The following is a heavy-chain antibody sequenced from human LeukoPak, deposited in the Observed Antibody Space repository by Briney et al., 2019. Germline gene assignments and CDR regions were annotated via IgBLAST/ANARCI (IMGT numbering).Heavy chain of an antibody. Sequence: GGSLRLSCEASGFTFDDYGMSCVRQYTGKGVEWVSAISNWMGGSTGYADSVRGRFTISRDNDKNSLYLQMNDLRAEDTALYYCARCSRSSTDCYSAFDIWGEGTMVTVSS. CDR2: ISNWMGGST. D-gene: IGHD2-2*02. J-gene: IGHJ3*02. CDR1: GFTFDDYG. V-gene: IGHV3-20*04. CDR3: ARCSRSSTDCYSAFDI.